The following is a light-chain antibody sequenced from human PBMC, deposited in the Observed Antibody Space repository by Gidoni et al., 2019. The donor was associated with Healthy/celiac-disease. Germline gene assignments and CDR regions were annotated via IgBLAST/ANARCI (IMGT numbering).Light chain of an antibody. J-gene: IGKJ1*01. V-gene: IGKV1-5*03. CDR1: QSISSW. CDR3: QQYNSYWT. Sequence: DIQLTQSPSPLPASVGDRVTITCPASQSISSWLAWYQQKPGKAPKLLIYKASSLESGVPSRFSGSGAGTEFTLTISSLQPDDFATYYCQQYNSYWTFGQGTKVEIK. CDR2: KAS.